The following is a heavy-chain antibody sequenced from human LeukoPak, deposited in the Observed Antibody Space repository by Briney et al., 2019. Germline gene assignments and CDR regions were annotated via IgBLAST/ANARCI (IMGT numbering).Heavy chain of an antibody. CDR1: GFTFDDYA. CDR3: AKDRGRYYGSGSYFDP. J-gene: IGHJ5*02. CDR2: ISWNSGSI. Sequence: PGGSLRLSCAASGFTFDDYAMHWVRLAPGKGLEWVSGISWNSGSIGYADSVKGRFTISRDNAENSLYLQMNSLRAEDTALYYCAKDRGRYYGSGSYFDPWGQGTLVTVSS. D-gene: IGHD3-10*01. V-gene: IGHV3-9*01.